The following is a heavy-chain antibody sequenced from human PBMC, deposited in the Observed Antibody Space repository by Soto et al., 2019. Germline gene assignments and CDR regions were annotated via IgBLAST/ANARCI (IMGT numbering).Heavy chain of an antibody. CDR2: IIPILGIA. Sequence: ASVKVSCKASGGTFSSYTISWVRQAPGQGLEWMGRIIPILGIANYAQKFQGRVTITADKSTSTAYMELSSLRSEDTAVYYCARVPSNTIFGALDAFDIWGQGTMVTVS. J-gene: IGHJ3*02. CDR3: ARVPSNTIFGALDAFDI. D-gene: IGHD3-3*01. CDR1: GGTFSSYT. V-gene: IGHV1-69*02.